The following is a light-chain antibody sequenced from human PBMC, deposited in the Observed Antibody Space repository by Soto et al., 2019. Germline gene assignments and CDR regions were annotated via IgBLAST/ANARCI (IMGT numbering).Light chain of an antibody. V-gene: IGKV3-15*01. J-gene: IGKJ5*01. CDR2: GAS. CDR1: QTVNAN. Sequence: EIVLTQSPGTLSLSPGERATLYCRSSQTVNANLAWYQQKPGQAPRLLIYGASTRATGIPARFSGSGSGTEFTLTISSLQSEDFAVYYCQQYNNWPRITFGQGTRL. CDR3: QQYNNWPRIT.